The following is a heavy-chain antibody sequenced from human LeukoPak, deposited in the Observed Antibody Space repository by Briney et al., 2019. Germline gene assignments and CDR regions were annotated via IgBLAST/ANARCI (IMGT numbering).Heavy chain of an antibody. D-gene: IGHD3-9*01. V-gene: IGHV3-30*04. CDR3: AKGFYDILTGYLNPLFDY. CDR1: GFTFSSYA. J-gene: IGHJ4*02. Sequence: PGRSLRLSCAASGFTFSSYAMHWVRQAPGKGLEWVALISYDGSNKYYADSVKGRFTISRDNSKNTLYLQMNSLRAEDTAVYYCAKGFYDILTGYLNPLFDYWGQGTLVTVSS. CDR2: ISYDGSNK.